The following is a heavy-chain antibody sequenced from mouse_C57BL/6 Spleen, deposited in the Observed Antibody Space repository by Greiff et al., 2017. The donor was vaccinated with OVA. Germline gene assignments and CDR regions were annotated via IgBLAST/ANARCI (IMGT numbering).Heavy chain of an antibody. CDR1: GYTFTSYW. Sequence: VQLQQPGAELVKPGASVKMSCKASGYTFTSYWITWVKQRPGQGLEWIGDIYPGSGSTNYNEKFKSKATLTVDTSSSTAYMQLSSLTSEDSAVYYCARSPLSGYYSPTGFAYWGQGTLVTVSA. V-gene: IGHV1-55*01. CDR3: ARSPLSGYYSPTGFAY. D-gene: IGHD2-3*01. CDR2: IYPGSGST. J-gene: IGHJ3*01.